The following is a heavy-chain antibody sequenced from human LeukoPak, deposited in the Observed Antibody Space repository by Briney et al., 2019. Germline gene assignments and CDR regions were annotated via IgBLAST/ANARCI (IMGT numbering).Heavy chain of an antibody. Sequence: SETLSLTCAVYGGSFGGYYWSWIRQPPGKGLEWIGEINHSGSTNYNPSLKSRVTISVDTSKNQFSLKLSSVTAADTAVYYCARHHYFDYWGQGTLVTVSS. J-gene: IGHJ4*02. V-gene: IGHV4-34*01. CDR2: INHSGST. CDR1: GGSFGGYY. CDR3: ARHHYFDY.